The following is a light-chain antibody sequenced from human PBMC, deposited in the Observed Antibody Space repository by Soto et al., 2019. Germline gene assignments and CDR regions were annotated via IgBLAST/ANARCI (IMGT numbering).Light chain of an antibody. J-gene: IGKJ5*01. CDR2: DAS. CDR3: QQYENLPP. V-gene: IGKV1-33*01. CDR1: QNINNY. Sequence: DLPMTHSPSSLSASVGDRVTITCQASQNINNYLNWYQQKPGRAPKLLIYDASNLEAGVPSRFRGSGSGTDFTFTISRLQPEDIATYYCQQYENLPPFGQGRRLAIK.